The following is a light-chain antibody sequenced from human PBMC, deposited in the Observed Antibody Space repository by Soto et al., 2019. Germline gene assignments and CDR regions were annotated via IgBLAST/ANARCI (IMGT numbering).Light chain of an antibody. V-gene: IGKV3-20*01. CDR1: PSLGTSF. CDR3: HQYGSTPTWT. CDR2: GAS. J-gene: IGKJ1*01. Sequence: SPVPLYVSQGASVALPCRASPSLGTSFARNQHKPRRAPRLLISGASNGAPGIPDRCSGSGSGTDFSLTISRRVPDDDSAYYCHQYGSTPTWTFGQGTKVDIK.